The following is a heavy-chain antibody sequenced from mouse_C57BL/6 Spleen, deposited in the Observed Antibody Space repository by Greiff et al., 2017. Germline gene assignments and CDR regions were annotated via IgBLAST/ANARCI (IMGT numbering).Heavy chain of an antibody. CDR2: IDPSDSYT. J-gene: IGHJ3*01. Sequence: VQLQQPGAELVMPGASVKLSCKASGYTFTSYWMHWVKQRPGQGLEWIGEIDPSDSYTNYNPKFKGKSTLTVDKSSSTAYMQLSSLTSEDSAVYYCASYYYGSSDAWFAYWGQGTLVTVSA. D-gene: IGHD1-1*01. CDR3: ASYYYGSSDAWFAY. CDR1: GYTFTSYW. V-gene: IGHV1-69*01.